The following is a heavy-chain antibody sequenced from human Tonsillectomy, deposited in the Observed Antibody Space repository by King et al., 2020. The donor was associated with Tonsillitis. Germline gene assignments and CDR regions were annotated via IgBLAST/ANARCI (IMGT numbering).Heavy chain of an antibody. CDR1: GFTFSSYW. CDR2: IKQDGSEK. Sequence: VQLVESGGGLVQPGGSLRLSCAASGFTFSSYWMSWVRQAPGKGLEWVANIKQDGSEKYYVDSVKGRFTISRDNAKNSLYLQMNSLRAEDTAVYYCARDSDILSALYPPRGCYIWGQGKMVTVSS. V-gene: IGHV3-7*01. CDR3: ARDSDILSALYPPRGCYI. D-gene: IGHD3-9*01. J-gene: IGHJ3*02.